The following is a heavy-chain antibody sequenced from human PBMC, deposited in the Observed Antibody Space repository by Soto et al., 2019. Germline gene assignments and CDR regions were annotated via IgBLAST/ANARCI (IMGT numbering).Heavy chain of an antibody. CDR2: ITGSSTYI. Sequence: EVQLVESGGGLVKPGGSLRLSCAASGFTFSSYSMNWVRQAPGKGLEWVSSITGSSTYIYYADSVKGRFTSSRDNAKNSLSLQMNSLRAEDTAVYYCARVVDYYDPYYYYGRDVLGQGPTVTVSS. V-gene: IGHV3-21*01. J-gene: IGHJ6*02. CDR1: GFTFSSYS. D-gene: IGHD3-22*01. CDR3: ARVVDYYDPYYYYGRDV.